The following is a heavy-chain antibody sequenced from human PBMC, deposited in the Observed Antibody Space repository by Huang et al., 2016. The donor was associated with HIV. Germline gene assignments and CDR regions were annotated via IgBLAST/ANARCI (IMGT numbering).Heavy chain of an antibody. CDR1: GGSFSDYY. CDR2: INHSGST. CDR3: ARDNYYYGSGSYYKPRWEYYFDY. D-gene: IGHD3-10*01. Sequence: QVQLQQWGAGLLKPSETLSLTCAVYGGSFSDYYWRWIRQPPGKGLEWIGEINHSGSTNYNPSLKSRVTISVDTSKNQFSLKLSSVTAADTAVYYCARDNYYYGSGSYYKPRWEYYFDYWGQGTLVTVSS. J-gene: IGHJ4*02. V-gene: IGHV4-34*01.